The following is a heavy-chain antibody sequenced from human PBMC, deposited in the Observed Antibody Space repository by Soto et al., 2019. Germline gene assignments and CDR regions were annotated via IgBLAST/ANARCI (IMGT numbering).Heavy chain of an antibody. V-gene: IGHV4-34*01. Sequence: SETLSLTCAVYGGSFSGYYWSWIRQPPGKGLEWIGEINHSGSTNYNPSLKSRVTISVDTSKNQFSLKLSSVTAADTAVYYCARMTVGCSSTSCYPNYFDYWGQGTLVTVSS. CDR1: GGSFSGYY. D-gene: IGHD2-2*01. CDR3: ARMTVGCSSTSCYPNYFDY. J-gene: IGHJ4*02. CDR2: INHSGST.